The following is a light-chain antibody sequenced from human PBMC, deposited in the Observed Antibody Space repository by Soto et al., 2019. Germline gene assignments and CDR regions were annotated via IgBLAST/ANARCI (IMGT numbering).Light chain of an antibody. CDR1: QSISSK. CDR3: QHYNDWRWT. V-gene: IGKV3-15*01. J-gene: IGKJ1*01. Sequence: EIVMTQSPATLSVSPGEGATLSCRASQSISSKLAWYQQKPGQAPRLLIYSASTRATGVPARFSGSGSGTDFTLTLSSLESEDLAVYYCQHYNDWRWTFGQGTKVEIK. CDR2: SAS.